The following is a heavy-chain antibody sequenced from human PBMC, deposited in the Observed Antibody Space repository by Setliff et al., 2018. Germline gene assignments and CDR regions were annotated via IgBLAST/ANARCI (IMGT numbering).Heavy chain of an antibody. J-gene: IGHJ3*02. CDR2: IYYSGST. Sequence: LSLTCTVSGGPISSGGYYWSWIRQHPGKGLEWIGYIYYSGSTYYNPSLKSRVTISVDTSKNQSSLKLSSVTAADTAVYYCARVALVVVIRNAFDIWGQGTMVTVSS. CDR1: GGPISSGGYY. D-gene: IGHD2-21*01. V-gene: IGHV4-31*03. CDR3: ARVALVVVIRNAFDI.